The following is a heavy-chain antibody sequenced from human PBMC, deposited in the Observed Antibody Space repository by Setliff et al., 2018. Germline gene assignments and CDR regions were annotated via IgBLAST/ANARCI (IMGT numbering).Heavy chain of an antibody. J-gene: IGHJ4*02. CDR2: IYTSGST. D-gene: IGHD3-22*01. CDR1: GGSISSYY. V-gene: IGHV4-4*07. CDR3: ARARDTSGYFQYYFDF. Sequence: KTSETLSLTCTVPGGSISSYYWSWIRQPAGKGLEWIGRIYTSGSTNYNPSLKSRVTMSVDTSKNQFSLKLRSVTAADTAVYYCARARDTSGYFQYYFDFWGQGTLVTVSS.